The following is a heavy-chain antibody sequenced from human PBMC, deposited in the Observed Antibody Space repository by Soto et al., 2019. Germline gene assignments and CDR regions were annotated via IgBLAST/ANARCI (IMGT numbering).Heavy chain of an antibody. J-gene: IGHJ4*02. CDR1: GFSLRTDAVG. D-gene: IGHD6-13*01. Sequence: QITLKESGPTLVRPTQTLTLTCTVSGFSLRTDAVGVAWMRQSPGKALEGLGIIYWNGEKRYKSSLQTRLTITRDTSKNQVVLTLTDMAPLDTATYFCAHRIAAPGSTLDYWGQGVLVPVSS. V-gene: IGHV2-5*01. CDR3: AHRIAAPGSTLDY. CDR2: IYWNGEK.